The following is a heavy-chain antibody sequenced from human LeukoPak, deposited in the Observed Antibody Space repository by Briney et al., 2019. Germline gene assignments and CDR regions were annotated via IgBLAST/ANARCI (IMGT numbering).Heavy chain of an antibody. J-gene: IGHJ6*03. CDR2: MYTSGST. D-gene: IGHD6-19*01. V-gene: IGHV4-4*09. CDR3: ARMGHTSGWGDQDYYHYFYMDV. CDR1: GASISSYY. Sequence: PSETLSLTCTVSGASISSYYWTWIRQSPGKGLEWIAYMYTSGSTNYSPSLKGRATISVDMSKNQFSLGLSSVTAADTAVYYYARMGHTSGWGDQDYYHYFYMDVWGKGTTITVSS.